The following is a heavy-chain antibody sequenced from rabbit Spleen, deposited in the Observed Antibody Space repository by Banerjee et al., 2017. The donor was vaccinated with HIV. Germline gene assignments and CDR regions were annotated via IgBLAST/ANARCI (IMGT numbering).Heavy chain of an antibody. CDR2: IYTGGSGST. J-gene: IGHJ4*01. CDR3: ARGSATMTMVITGYYLSL. CDR1: GFSFNSGYY. D-gene: IGHD2-1*01. Sequence: EQLEESGGGLVRPGASLTLTCKASGFSFNSGYYSSWVRQAPGKGLEWIGCIYTGGSGSTAYASWAKGRFTISKTSSTTVTLQLNSLTAADTATYFCARGSATMTMVITGYYLSLWGPGTLVTVS. V-gene: IGHV1S45*01.